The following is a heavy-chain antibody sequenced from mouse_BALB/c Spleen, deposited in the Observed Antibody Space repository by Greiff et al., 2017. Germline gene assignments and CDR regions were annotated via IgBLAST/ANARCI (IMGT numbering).Heavy chain of an antibody. Sequence: VQGVESGPGLVAPSQSLSITCTVSGFSLTSYGVHWVRQPPGKGLEWLGVIWAGGSTNYNSALMSRLSISKDNSKSQVFLKLNSLQTDDTATYYCAKEGYGNYDGFAYWGQGTLVTVSA. J-gene: IGHJ3*01. D-gene: IGHD2-1*01. CDR2: IWAGGST. V-gene: IGHV2-9*02. CDR1: GFSLTSYG. CDR3: AKEGYGNYDGFAY.